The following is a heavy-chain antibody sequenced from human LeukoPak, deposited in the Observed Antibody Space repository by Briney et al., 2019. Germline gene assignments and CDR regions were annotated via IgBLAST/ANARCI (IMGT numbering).Heavy chain of an antibody. J-gene: IGHJ4*02. V-gene: IGHV3-30-3*01. CDR3: AGPEGCSSTSCWVDY. D-gene: IGHD2-2*01. CDR2: ISYDGSNK. CDR1: GFTFSSYA. Sequence: GGSLRLSCAASGFTFSSYAMHWVRQAPGKGLEWVALISYDGSNKNYADSVKGRFTISRDNSKNTLYLQMNSLKAEDTAVYYCAGPEGCSSTSCWVDYWGQGTLVTVSS.